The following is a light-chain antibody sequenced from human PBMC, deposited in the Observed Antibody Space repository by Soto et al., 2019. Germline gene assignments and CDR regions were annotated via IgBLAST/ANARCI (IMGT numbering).Light chain of an antibody. CDR2: GAS. CDR1: QSVSSSY. CDR3: QQYGSSPPLT. J-gene: IGKJ4*01. Sequence: EIVLTQSPGTLSLSPGEKATLSCMASQSVSSSYLAWYQQKPGQAPRLLLYGASSRATGIPDRFSGSGSGTDFTLTISRLEPEDFAVYYCQQYGSSPPLTFGGGTKVEIK. V-gene: IGKV3-20*01.